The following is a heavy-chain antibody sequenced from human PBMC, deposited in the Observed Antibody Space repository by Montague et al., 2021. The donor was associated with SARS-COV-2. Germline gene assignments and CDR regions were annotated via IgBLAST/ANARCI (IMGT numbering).Heavy chain of an antibody. J-gene: IGHJ6*02. D-gene: IGHD3-22*01. CDR1: GFTFSSYR. Sequence: SLRLSCAASGFTFSSYRMNWVRQAPGKGLEWVSFISSSSSTIYYADSXKGRFTISRDNAKNSLYLQMNSLRDEDTAVYYCARDPISTMIVVVYYYGFDFWGQGTTVTVSS. CDR2: ISSSSSTI. V-gene: IGHV3-48*02. CDR3: ARDPISTMIVVVYYYGFDF.